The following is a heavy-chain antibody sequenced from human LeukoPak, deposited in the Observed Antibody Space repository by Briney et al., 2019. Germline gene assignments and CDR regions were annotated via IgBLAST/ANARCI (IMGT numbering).Heavy chain of an antibody. Sequence: PSETLSLTCTVSGGSITSHFWSRIRQPPGKGLEWIGYIHYTGSTNYNPSLKSRVTISVDTSKNQFSLKLSSVTAADTAVYYCARDGYSGSSLFDYWGQGTLVTVSS. J-gene: IGHJ4*02. CDR1: GGSITSHF. D-gene: IGHD1-26*01. CDR2: IHYTGST. V-gene: IGHV4-59*11. CDR3: ARDGYSGSSLFDY.